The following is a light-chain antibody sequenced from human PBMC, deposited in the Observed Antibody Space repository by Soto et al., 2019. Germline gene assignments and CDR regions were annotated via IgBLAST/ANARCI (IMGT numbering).Light chain of an antibody. CDR2: WAS. Sequence: DIVMTQSPDSLAVSLGERATINCKSSQTVLYSSNNKTYLAWYRQKPGQPPKLLIYWASTRASGVPDRFSGSGSGTDFTLTISSLQAEDVAVYYCQQYYSAPRTLGQGTKVDIK. CDR3: QQYYSAPRT. J-gene: IGKJ1*01. V-gene: IGKV4-1*01. CDR1: QTVLYSSNNKTY.